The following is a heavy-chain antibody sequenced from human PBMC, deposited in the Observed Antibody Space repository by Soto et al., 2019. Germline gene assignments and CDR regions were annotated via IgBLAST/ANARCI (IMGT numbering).Heavy chain of an antibody. V-gene: IGHV3-48*02. Sequence: EVQLVESGGGLVQPGGSLRLSCAASGFTFSSYSMNWVRQAPGKGLEWVSYISSSSSTIYYADSVKGRFTISRDNAKNSLYLQMNGLRDEDTAVYSCASESAARNWFDPWGQGTLVTVSS. CDR3: ASESAARNWFDP. D-gene: IGHD2-2*01. CDR2: ISSSSSTI. CDR1: GFTFSSYS. J-gene: IGHJ5*02.